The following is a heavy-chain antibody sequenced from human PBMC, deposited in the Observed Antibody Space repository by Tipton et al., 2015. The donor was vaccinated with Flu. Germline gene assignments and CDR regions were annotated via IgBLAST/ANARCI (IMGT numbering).Heavy chain of an antibody. J-gene: IGHJ5*02. CDR2: IYYSGST. CDR3: ARESPWGTMVRGWFDP. Sequence: LRLSCTVSGGSISSSSYYWGWIRQPPGKGLERIGSIYYSGSTYYNPSLKSRVTISVDTSKNQFSLKLSSVTAADTAVYYCARESPWGTMVRGWFDPWGQGTLVTVSS. D-gene: IGHD3-10*01. CDR1: GGSISSSSYY. V-gene: IGHV4-39*07.